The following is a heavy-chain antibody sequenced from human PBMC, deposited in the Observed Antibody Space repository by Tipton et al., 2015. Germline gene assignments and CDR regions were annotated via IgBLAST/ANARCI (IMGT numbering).Heavy chain of an antibody. CDR1: GDSVSSNSAA. Sequence: GLVKPSQTLSLTCAISGDSVSSNSAAWNWIRQSPSRGLEGLGRTYYRSKWYNAYAVSVQSRITINPDTSKNQFSLQLNSVTPDDPAVYYCARDPGYYFGLDVWGQGTTVTVSS. CDR2: TYYRSKWYN. J-gene: IGHJ6*02. CDR3: ARDPGYYFGLDV. V-gene: IGHV6-1*01.